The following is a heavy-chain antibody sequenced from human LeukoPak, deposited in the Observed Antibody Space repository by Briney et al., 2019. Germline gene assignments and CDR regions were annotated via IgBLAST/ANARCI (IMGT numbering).Heavy chain of an antibody. Sequence: PGGSLRLSCAASGFTFRSYAMSWVRQAPGKGLEWVATISFGGDVTDYADSVKGRFTVSRDNSKNTLYLEMNSLRADDTAVYYCAKDLWNFVTVVVFDYWGQGTLVTVSS. CDR1: GFTFRSYA. D-gene: IGHD3-22*01. CDR2: ISFGGDVT. V-gene: IGHV3-23*01. J-gene: IGHJ4*02. CDR3: AKDLWNFVTVVVFDY.